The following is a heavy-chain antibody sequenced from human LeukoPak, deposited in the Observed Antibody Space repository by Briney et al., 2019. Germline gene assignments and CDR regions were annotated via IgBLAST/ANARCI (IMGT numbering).Heavy chain of an antibody. CDR3: ARARSGSYGFGDY. Sequence: GGSLRLSCAASGFTFSSYSMNWVRQAPGKGLEGVSYISSSSSTIYYADSVKGRFTISRDNAKNSLYLQMNSLRAEDTAVYYCARARSGSYGFGDYWGQGTLVTVSS. D-gene: IGHD1-26*01. V-gene: IGHV3-48*01. CDR2: ISSSSSTI. CDR1: GFTFSSYS. J-gene: IGHJ4*02.